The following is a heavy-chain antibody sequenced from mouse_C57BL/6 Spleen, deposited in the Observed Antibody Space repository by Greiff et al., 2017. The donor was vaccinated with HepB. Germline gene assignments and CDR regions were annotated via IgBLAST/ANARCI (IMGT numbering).Heavy chain of an antibody. V-gene: IGHV5-12*01. J-gene: IGHJ3*01. Sequence: DVKLVESGGGLVQPGGSLKLSCAASGFTFSDYYMYWVRQTPEKRLEWVAYISNGGGSTYYPDTVKGRFTISRDNAKNTLYLQMSRLKSEDTAMYYCARPLTGTAWFAYWGQGTLVTVSA. D-gene: IGHD4-1*01. CDR1: GFTFSDYY. CDR3: ARPLTGTAWFAY. CDR2: ISNGGGST.